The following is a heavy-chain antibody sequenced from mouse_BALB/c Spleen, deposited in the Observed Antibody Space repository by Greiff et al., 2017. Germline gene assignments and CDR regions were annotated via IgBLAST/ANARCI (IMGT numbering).Heavy chain of an antibody. CDR2: ISYDGSN. J-gene: IGHJ1*01. CDR3: ARCYGSSYGWYFDV. D-gene: IGHD1-1*01. Sequence: EVKLVESGPGLVKPSQSLSLTCSVTGYSITSGYYWNWIRQFPGNKLEWMGYISYDGSNNYNPSLKNRISITRDTSKNQFFLKLNSVTTEDTATYYCARCYGSSYGWYFDVWGAETTVTVSS. CDR1: GYSITSGYY. V-gene: IGHV3-6*02.